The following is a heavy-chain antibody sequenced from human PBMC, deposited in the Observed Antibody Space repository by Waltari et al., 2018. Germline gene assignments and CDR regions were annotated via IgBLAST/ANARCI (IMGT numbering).Heavy chain of an antibody. D-gene: IGHD3-10*01. J-gene: IGHJ4*02. Sequence: QLQLQESGPGLVKPSETLSLTCTVSGGSISSSSYYWGWIRQPPGKGLEWIGSIYYSGSTYYNPSLKSRVTIPVDTSKNQFSLKLSSVTAADTAVYYCARDNGSGEDYFDYWGQGTLVTVSS. CDR1: GGSISSSSYY. V-gene: IGHV4-39*07. CDR3: ARDNGSGEDYFDY. CDR2: IYYSGST.